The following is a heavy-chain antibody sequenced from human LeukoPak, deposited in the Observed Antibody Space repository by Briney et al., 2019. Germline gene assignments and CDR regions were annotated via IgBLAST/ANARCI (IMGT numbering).Heavy chain of an antibody. CDR1: GFTFSSYG. V-gene: IGHV3-33*01. J-gene: IGHJ4*02. CDR3: ARDFEQQPTDY. Sequence: PGGSLRLSCAASGFTFSSYGMHWVRQAPGKGLEWVAVIWYDGSNKYYADSVKGRFTISRDNSKNTLYLQMNSLRAEDTAVYYCARDFEQQPTDYWGQGTLVTVSS. D-gene: IGHD6-13*01. CDR2: IWYDGSNK.